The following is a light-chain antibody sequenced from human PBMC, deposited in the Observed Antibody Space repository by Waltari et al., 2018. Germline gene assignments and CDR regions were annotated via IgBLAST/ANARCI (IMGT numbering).Light chain of an antibody. Sequence: DIQITQSPSSGSASVGDRVTTTCRPSQSINNWLAWYQQKPGKAPQLLISAASNLQSGVPSRFSGSRSGTDYTLTINSLQPEDSATYFCQQANSFPRTFGRGTKVEIK. CDR1: QSINNW. CDR3: QQANSFPRT. CDR2: AAS. V-gene: IGKV1-12*01. J-gene: IGKJ1*01.